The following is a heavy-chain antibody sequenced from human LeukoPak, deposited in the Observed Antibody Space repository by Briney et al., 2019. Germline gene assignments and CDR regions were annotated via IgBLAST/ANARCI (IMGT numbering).Heavy chain of an antibody. J-gene: IGHJ6*03. CDR3: ARGVEMATIGNYYYYMDV. Sequence: PSETLSLTCTVSGGSMRSYYWNWIRQPPGKGLEWIGYFHYSGSTNYNPSLKSRVTISVDTSKKQFSLKLSSGTAADTAVYYCARGVEMATIGNYYYYMDVWGKGTTVTVSS. CDR1: GGSMRSYY. V-gene: IGHV4-59*08. D-gene: IGHD5-24*01. CDR2: FHYSGST.